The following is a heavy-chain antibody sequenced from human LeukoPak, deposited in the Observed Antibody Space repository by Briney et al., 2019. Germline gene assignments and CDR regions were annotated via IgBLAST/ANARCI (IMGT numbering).Heavy chain of an antibody. CDR3: ARDIPYYYDSSGYYAPVD. D-gene: IGHD3-22*01. J-gene: IGHJ4*02. CDR1: GFTFSSYS. Sequence: GGSLRLSCAASGFTFSSYSMNWVRQAPGKGLEWVSSISSSNSYIYYADSVKGRFTISRDNAKNSLYLQMNSLRAEDTAVYYCARDIPYYYDSSGYYAPVDWGQGTLVTVSS. CDR2: ISSSNSYI. V-gene: IGHV3-21*01.